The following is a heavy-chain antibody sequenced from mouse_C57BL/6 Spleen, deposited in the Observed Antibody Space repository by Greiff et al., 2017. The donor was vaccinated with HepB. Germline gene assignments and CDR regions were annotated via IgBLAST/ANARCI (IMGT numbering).Heavy chain of an antibody. D-gene: IGHD2-2*01. J-gene: IGHJ3*01. CDR2: IDPSDSET. V-gene: IGHV1-52*01. CDR1: GYTFTSYW. CDR3: ARGEMVTTTWFAY. Sequence: QVQLQQPGAELVRPGSSVKLSCKASGYTFTSYWMHWVKQRPIQGLEWIGNIDPSDSETHYYQKFKDKATLTVDKSSSTAYMQLSSLTSEDSAVYYCARGEMVTTTWFAYWGQGTLVTVSA.